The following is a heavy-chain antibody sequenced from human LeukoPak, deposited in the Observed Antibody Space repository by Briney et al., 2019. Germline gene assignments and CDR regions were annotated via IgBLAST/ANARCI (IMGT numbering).Heavy chain of an antibody. CDR3: ARGRAPEN. CDR2: IKQDGSEK. J-gene: IGHJ4*02. V-gene: IGHV3-7*01. CDR1: GFTFSNYS. Sequence: PGGSLRLSCAASGFTFSNYSMNWVRQAPGKGLEWVANIKQDGSEKYYVVSVKGRFTISRDNAKNSLYLQMNSLRAEDTAVYYCARGRAPENWGQGTLVTVSS.